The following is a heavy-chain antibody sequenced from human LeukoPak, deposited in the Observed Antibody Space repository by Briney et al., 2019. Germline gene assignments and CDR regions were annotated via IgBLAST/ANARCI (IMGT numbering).Heavy chain of an antibody. J-gene: IGHJ4*02. CDR3: AKGSSRAAAGTSLDY. D-gene: IGHD6-13*01. Sequence: GGSLRLSCAASGFTFDDYAMHWVRHAPGKGLEWVSGISWNSGSIGYADSVKGRFTISRDNAKNSLYLQMNSLRAEDTALYYCAKGSSRAAAGTSLDYWGQGTLVTVSS. CDR1: GFTFDDYA. V-gene: IGHV3-9*01. CDR2: ISWNSGSI.